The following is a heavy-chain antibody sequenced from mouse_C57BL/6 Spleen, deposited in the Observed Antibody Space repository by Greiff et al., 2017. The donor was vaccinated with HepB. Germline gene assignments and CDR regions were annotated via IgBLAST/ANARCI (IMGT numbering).Heavy chain of an antibody. CDR2: IYPGDGDT. J-gene: IGHJ2*01. CDR3: ARGDYGSSYGY. CDR1: GYAFSSYW. V-gene: IGHV1-80*01. Sequence: VQLQQSGAELVKPGASVKISCKASGYAFSSYWMNWVKQRPGKGLEWIGQIYPGDGDTNYNGKFKGKATLTADKSSSTASMQLSSLTSEDSAVYFCARGDYGSSYGYWGQGTTLTVSS. D-gene: IGHD1-1*01.